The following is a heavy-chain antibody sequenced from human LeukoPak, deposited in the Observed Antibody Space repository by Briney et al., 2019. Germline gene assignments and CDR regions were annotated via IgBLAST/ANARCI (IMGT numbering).Heavy chain of an antibody. J-gene: IGHJ4*02. D-gene: IGHD6-25*01. CDR1: GGSISSYY. CDR3: ARSARSLYYFDY. CDR2: IYYSGST. V-gene: IGHV4-59*01. Sequence: SETLSLTCTVSGGSISSYYWSWIRQPPGKGLEWLGYIYYSGSTNYNPSLKSRVTISVDTSKNQFSLKLSSVTAADTAVYYCARSARSLYYFDYWGQGTLVTVSS.